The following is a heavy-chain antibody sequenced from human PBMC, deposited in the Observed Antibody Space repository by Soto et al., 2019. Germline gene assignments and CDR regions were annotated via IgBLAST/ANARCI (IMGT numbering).Heavy chain of an antibody. D-gene: IGHD3-22*01. V-gene: IGHV1-69*13. Sequence: SVKVSCKASGGTFSIYAISCVLQAPVHGLDWMGGIIPIFGTANYAQKFQGRVTITADESTSTAYMELSSLRSEDTAVYYCARAASSYYYDSSGHNWGQGTLVTVSS. CDR3: ARAASSYYYDSSGHN. J-gene: IGHJ4*02. CDR1: GGTFSIYA. CDR2: IIPIFGTA.